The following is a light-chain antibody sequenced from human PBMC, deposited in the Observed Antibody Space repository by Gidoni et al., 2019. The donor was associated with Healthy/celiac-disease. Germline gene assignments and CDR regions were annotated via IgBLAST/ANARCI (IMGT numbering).Light chain of an antibody. Sequence: ELVLTQSPATLSLSPGERATLSCRASQSVSSYLAWYQQKPGQAPRLLIYDASNRATGIPARFSGSGSGTDFTLTISSLEPEDFAVYYCQQRSNWPFTCGPGTKVDIK. J-gene: IGKJ3*01. CDR3: QQRSNWPFT. V-gene: IGKV3-11*01. CDR2: DAS. CDR1: QSVSSY.